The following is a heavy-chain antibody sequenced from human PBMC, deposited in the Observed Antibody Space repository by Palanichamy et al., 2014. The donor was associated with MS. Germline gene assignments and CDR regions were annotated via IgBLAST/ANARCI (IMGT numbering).Heavy chain of an antibody. Sequence: VQLVQSGAEVKKPGASVKVSCKASGYTFTSYGISWVRQAPGQGLEWMGWISAYNGNTNYAQKLQGRVTMTTDTSTSTAYMELRSLRSDDTAVYYCARGSGDYDFWSGYHMYNWFDPWGQGTLVTVSS. J-gene: IGHJ5*02. D-gene: IGHD3-3*01. CDR2: ISAYNGNT. V-gene: IGHV1-18*01. CDR3: ARGSGDYDFWSGYHMYNWFDP. CDR1: GYTFTSYG.